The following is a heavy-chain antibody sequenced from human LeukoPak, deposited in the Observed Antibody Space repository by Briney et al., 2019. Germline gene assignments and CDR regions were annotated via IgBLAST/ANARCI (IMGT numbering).Heavy chain of an antibody. D-gene: IGHD6-6*01. CDR1: GGSFSGYY. V-gene: IGHV4-34*01. J-gene: IGHJ5*02. CDR3: AGASFIAARPYDP. CDR2: INHSGST. Sequence: PSETLSLTCAVYGGSFSGYYWSWICQPPGKGLEWIGEINHSGSTNYNPSLKSRVTISVDTSKNQFSLKLSSVTAADTAVYYCAGASFIAARPYDPWGQGTLVTVSS.